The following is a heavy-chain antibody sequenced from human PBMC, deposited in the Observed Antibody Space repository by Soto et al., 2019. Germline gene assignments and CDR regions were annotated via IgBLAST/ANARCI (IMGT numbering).Heavy chain of an antibody. CDR3: ARHAPAEQWLAPFDY. CDR2: IYYSGST. J-gene: IGHJ4*02. Sequence: SETLSLTCTVSGGSISSSSYYWGWIRQPPGKGLEWIGSIYYSGSTYYNPSLKSRVTISVDTSKNQFSLKLSSVTAADTAVYYCARHAPAEQWLAPFDYWGQGTLVTVSS. V-gene: IGHV4-39*01. CDR1: GGSISSSSYY. D-gene: IGHD6-19*01.